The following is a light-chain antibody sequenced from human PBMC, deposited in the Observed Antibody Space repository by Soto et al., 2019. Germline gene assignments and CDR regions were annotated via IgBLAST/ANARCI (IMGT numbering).Light chain of an antibody. CDR1: TGSVTSGHF. V-gene: IGLV7-46*01. CDR2: DTN. CDR3: LLTYTGTRV. J-gene: IGLJ2*01. Sequence: QAVVTQEPSLTVSPGRTVTLTCGSSTGSVTSGHFPFWFQQRPGQAPRTLIYDTNNKQSWTPARFSGSLLGGKAALTLSGAQPEDEADYYCLLTYTGTRVFGGGTQLTVL.